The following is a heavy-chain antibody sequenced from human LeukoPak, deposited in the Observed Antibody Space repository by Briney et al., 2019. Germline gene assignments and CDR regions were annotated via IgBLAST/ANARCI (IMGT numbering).Heavy chain of an antibody. Sequence: GGSLRLSCAASGFTFSTYWMTRVRQAPGKGLEWVAFIRYDGSNKYYADSVKGRFTISRDNSKNTLYLQMNSLRAEDTAVYYCAKFGRVLYAPTKENHPDYWGQGTLVTVSS. J-gene: IGHJ4*02. CDR3: AKFGRVLYAPTKENHPDY. CDR2: IRYDGSNK. CDR1: GFTFSTYW. D-gene: IGHD2-15*01. V-gene: IGHV3-30*02.